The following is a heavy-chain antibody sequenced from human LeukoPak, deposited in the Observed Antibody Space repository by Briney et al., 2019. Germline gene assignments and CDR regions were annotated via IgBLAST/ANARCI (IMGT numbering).Heavy chain of an antibody. D-gene: IGHD4-17*01. Sequence: GGSLRLSCAASGFTVSSNYMSWVRQAPGKGLEWVSVIYSGGSTYYADSVKGRFTISRDNSKNTLYLQMKSLRAEDTAVYYCARGWTTVTRVGTGIPLYYFDYWGQGTLVTVSS. J-gene: IGHJ4*02. CDR3: ARGWTTVTRVGTGIPLYYFDY. CDR2: IYSGGST. CDR1: GFTVSSNY. V-gene: IGHV3-66*01.